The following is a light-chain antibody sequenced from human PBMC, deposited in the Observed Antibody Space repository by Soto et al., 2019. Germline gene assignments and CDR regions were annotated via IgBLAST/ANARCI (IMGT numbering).Light chain of an antibody. CDR2: DAS. CDR1: QTISNF. Sequence: DIKMNQSPATLSASVGERVAISCRANQTISNFLAWYQQRPGKAPKLVIYDASTLESGVPSRFRGSGSGTDFTLTISSLQPDDFAPYYCQQYNSYSITFGQGTRLEIK. J-gene: IGKJ5*01. V-gene: IGKV1-5*01. CDR3: QQYNSYSIT.